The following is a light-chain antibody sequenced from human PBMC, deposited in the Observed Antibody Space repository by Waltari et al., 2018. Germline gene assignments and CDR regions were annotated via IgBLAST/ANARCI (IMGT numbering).Light chain of an antibody. J-gene: IGLJ3*02. V-gene: IGLV1-40*01. CDR1: GSNTGAGYV. Sequence: QSVLTQPPSVSGAPGQRVTTPCTGSGSNTGAGYVLPWYPQVPPPAPKLLIYGSTSRPLGVPDRFFGSTSGTSASLTITGLQVEDEGDYYCQSYDTSLSVVFGGGTKLTVL. CDR2: GST. CDR3: QSYDTSLSVV.